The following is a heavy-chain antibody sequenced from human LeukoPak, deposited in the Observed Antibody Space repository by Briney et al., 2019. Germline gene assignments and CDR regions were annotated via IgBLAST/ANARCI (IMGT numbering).Heavy chain of an antibody. CDR3: ARVSSDADFWSGYHLRPRYYMDV. Sequence: GASVKVSCKASGYTFTGYYMHWVRQAPGQGLEWMGWINPNSGGTNYAQKFQGRVTMTRDTSISTAYMELSRLRSDDTAVYYCARVSSDADFWSGYHLRPRYYMDVWGKGTTVTVSS. CDR1: GYTFTGYY. D-gene: IGHD3-3*01. V-gene: IGHV1-2*02. J-gene: IGHJ6*03. CDR2: INPNSGGT.